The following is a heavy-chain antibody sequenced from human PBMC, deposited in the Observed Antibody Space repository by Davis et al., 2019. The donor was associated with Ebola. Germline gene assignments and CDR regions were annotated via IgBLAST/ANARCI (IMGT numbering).Heavy chain of an antibody. D-gene: IGHD5-12*01. V-gene: IGHV4-59*11. CDR2: ISDSGST. CDR3: ARDNIVATTNDAFDI. J-gene: IGHJ3*02. Sequence: SETLSLTCTVSGASITYHYWTWIRQPPGKGLEWIGHISDSGSTYSNPSLKSRVTISIDTSTSQFSLKLSAVTAADTAVYYCARDNIVATTNDAFDIWGQGTMVTVSS. CDR1: GASITYHY.